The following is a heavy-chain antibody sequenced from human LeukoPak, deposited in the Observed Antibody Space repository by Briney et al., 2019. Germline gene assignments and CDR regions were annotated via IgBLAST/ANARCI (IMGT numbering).Heavy chain of an antibody. D-gene: IGHD5-12*01. CDR1: GYTLTELS. CDR3: ATSIGLEATLLALLNDAFDI. J-gene: IGHJ3*02. CDR2: FDPEDGET. Sequence: EASVTVSCKVSGYTLTELSVHWVRQAPGKGLEWMGGFDPEDGETIYAQKFQGRVTMTEDTSTDTAYMELSSLRSEDTAVYYCATSIGLEATLLALLNDAFDIWGQGTMVTVSS. V-gene: IGHV1-24*01.